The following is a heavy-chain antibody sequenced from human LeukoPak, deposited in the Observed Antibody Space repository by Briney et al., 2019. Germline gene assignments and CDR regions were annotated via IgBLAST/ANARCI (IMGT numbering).Heavy chain of an antibody. J-gene: IGHJ4*02. CDR1: GFTFSSYG. Sequence: GGSLRLSCAASGFTFSSYGMHWVRQAPGKGLEWVAVISYDGSNKYYADSVKGRFTISRDNSKNTLYLQMNSLRAEDTAVYYCAKDVLGSYFDYWGQGTLVTVSS. V-gene: IGHV3-30*18. CDR3: AKDVLGSYFDY. CDR2: ISYDGSNK. D-gene: IGHD1-26*01.